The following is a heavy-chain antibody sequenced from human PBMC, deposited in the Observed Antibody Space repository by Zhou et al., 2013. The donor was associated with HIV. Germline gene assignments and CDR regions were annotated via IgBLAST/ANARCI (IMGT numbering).Heavy chain of an antibody. V-gene: IGHV4-59*11. CDR2: IYHTGGV. Sequence: HLQQSGPGLMRPSETLSLTCTVSDGPINNHFYSWIRQPPGKGLQWMGYIYHTGGVNSNPSFKSRLTISVDSARSQFSLRLKSVTAADTAVYFCAREPQWQLLSFEWRFFDLWGRGTLVTVSS. D-gene: IGHD1-26*01. CDR1: DGPINNHF. J-gene: IGHJ2*01. CDR3: AREPQWQLLSFEWRFFDL.